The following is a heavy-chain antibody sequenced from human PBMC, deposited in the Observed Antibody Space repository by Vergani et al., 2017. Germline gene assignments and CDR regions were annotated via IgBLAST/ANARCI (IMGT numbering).Heavy chain of an antibody. J-gene: IGHJ6*02. V-gene: IGHV1-24*01. CDR1: GYTFTSYG. CDR2: FDPEDGET. CDR3: ATLSGPRNV. Sequence: QVQLVQSGAEVKKPGASVKVSCKASGYTFTSYGISWVRQAPGQGLEWMGGFDPEDGETICAQKFQGRVTMTEDTSTDTTYMELSSLRSEDTAVYYCATLSGPRNVWGQGTTVTVSS.